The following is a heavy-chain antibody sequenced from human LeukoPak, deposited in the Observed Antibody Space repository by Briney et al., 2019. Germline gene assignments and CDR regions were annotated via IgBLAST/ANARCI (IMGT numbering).Heavy chain of an antibody. V-gene: IGHV3-53*01. Sequence: GGFLRLSCAASGFTVSSSYMSWARQAPGKGLEWVSVIYSGGSTYYADSVKGRFTISRDNSKNTLYLQMNSLRAEDTAVYYCARATYYYDTSGYYYWGQGTLVTVSS. J-gene: IGHJ4*02. CDR3: ARATYYYDTSGYYY. CDR1: GFTVSSSY. CDR2: IYSGGST. D-gene: IGHD3-22*01.